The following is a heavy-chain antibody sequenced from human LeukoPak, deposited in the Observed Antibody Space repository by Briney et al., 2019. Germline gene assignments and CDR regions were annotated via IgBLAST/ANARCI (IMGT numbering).Heavy chain of an antibody. CDR3: ARDRLGPSFSVSHFDL. Sequence: PGGSLRLSCATSGFTFVDYGLSWVRRAPGKGLEWLCAINYNGAITDYADSVKGRFTISRDNPKNSLYLRMDSLRAEDTALYYCARDRLGPSFSVSHFDLWGQGTLVTVSS. CDR2: INYNGAIT. D-gene: IGHD3-3*02. J-gene: IGHJ4*02. CDR1: GFTFVDYG. V-gene: IGHV3-20*04.